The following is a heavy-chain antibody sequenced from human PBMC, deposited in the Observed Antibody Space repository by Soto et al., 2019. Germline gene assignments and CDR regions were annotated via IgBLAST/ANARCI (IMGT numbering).Heavy chain of an antibody. CDR1: DGSFSIYY. V-gene: IGHV4-34*01. Sequence: SETRSHTCAVYDGSFSIYYWSWIRQPPGKGLEWIGEINHSGSTNYNPSLKSRVTISVDKSKNQFSLKLSSVTAADTAVYYCARDLIAYYGMDVWGQGTTVTV. D-gene: IGHD3-16*01. CDR3: ARDLIAYYGMDV. CDR2: INHSGST. J-gene: IGHJ6*02.